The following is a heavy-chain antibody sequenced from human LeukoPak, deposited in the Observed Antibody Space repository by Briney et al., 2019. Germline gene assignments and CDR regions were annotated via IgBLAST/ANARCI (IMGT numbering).Heavy chain of an antibody. CDR2: ISAIRSTV. D-gene: IGHD4-17*01. CDR1: GFTFSSFA. CDR3: VRGFPLTVPKPLDY. J-gene: IGHJ4*02. Sequence: PGGSLRLSCAASGFTFSSFAMSWVRQAPGKGLEWVSYISAIRSTVYYADSVKGRFTVSRDNAKNSLYLQMSSLRTDDTAVYYCVRGFPLTVPKPLDYWGRGTLVTVSS. V-gene: IGHV3-48*04.